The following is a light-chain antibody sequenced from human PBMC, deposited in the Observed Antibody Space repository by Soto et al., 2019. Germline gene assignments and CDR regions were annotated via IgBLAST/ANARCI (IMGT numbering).Light chain of an antibody. J-gene: IGLJ3*02. Sequence: QSVLTQPPSASGTPGQRVTISCSGSSSNIGTNFVYWYQQLPGTAPKLLIFSNAQRPSGVPDRFSGSRSGTSASLAISGRRSEDEADYYCAAWDDSLSGWVVGGGTKGTVL. V-gene: IGLV1-47*02. CDR1: SSNIGTNF. CDR3: AAWDDSLSGWV. CDR2: SNA.